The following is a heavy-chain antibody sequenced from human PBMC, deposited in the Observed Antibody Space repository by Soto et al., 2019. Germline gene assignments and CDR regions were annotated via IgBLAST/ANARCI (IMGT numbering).Heavy chain of an antibody. CDR1: GFTFSSYD. D-gene: IGHD3-10*01. CDR3: ARADYGSTGYYYGMDA. CDR2: IDTAGDP. Sequence: GGSLRLSCAASGFTFSSYDLHWVRHATGKGLEWGSAIDTAGDPYYPGSERGRSTISRETAKNPFHLQINSLVAGDTAEYYSARADYGSTGYYYGMDAWGQGTRATVSS. V-gene: IGHV3-13*05. J-gene: IGHJ6*02.